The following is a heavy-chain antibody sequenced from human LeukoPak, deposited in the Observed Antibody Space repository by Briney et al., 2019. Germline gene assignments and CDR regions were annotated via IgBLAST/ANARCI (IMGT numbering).Heavy chain of an antibody. V-gene: IGHV4-38-2*01. D-gene: IGHD3-22*01. CDR1: GYSISSGYY. CDR2: IYHSGST. Sequence: SETLSLTCAVSGYSISSGYYWGWIRQPPGKGLEWIGSIYHSGSTYYNPSLKSRVTISVDTSKNQFSLKLSSVTAADTAVYYCARYLRSYYDSSGYYYFDSWGQGTLVTVSS. J-gene: IGHJ4*02. CDR3: ARYLRSYYDSSGYYYFDS.